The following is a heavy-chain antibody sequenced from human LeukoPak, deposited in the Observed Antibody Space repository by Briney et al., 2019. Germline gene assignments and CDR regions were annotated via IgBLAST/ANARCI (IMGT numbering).Heavy chain of an antibody. V-gene: IGHV4-39*07. CDR3: AREDAIAARPQSFDY. CDR1: GGSISSSSYY. CDR2: IYYSGST. Sequence: SETLSLTCTVSGGSISSSSYYWGWIRQPPGKGLEWIGSIYYSGSTYYNLSLKSRVTISVDTSKNQFSLKLSSVTAADTAVYYCAREDAIAARPQSFDYWGQGTLVTVSS. J-gene: IGHJ4*02. D-gene: IGHD6-6*01.